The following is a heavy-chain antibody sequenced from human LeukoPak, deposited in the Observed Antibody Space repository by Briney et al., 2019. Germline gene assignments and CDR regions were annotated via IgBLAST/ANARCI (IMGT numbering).Heavy chain of an antibody. J-gene: IGHJ5*02. V-gene: IGHV4-39*01. Sequence: PSETLSLTCTVSGDSISSNNYYWGWIRQPPGEGLNWIGSVYSAGSTYYNPSLKSRITISVATSKNQFSLKLSSVTAADTAVYYCARHGLSIATPGRWFDPWGQGTLVTVSS. CDR3: ARHGLSIATPGRWFDP. CDR2: VYSAGST. D-gene: IGHD6-6*01. CDR1: GDSISSNNYY.